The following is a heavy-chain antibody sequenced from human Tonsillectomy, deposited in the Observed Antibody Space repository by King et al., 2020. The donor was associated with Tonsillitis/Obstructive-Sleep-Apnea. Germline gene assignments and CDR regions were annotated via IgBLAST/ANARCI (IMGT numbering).Heavy chain of an antibody. CDR2: ISVYNGNT. D-gene: IGHD2-2*01. V-gene: IGHV1-18*01. J-gene: IGHJ4*02. Sequence: QLVQSGAEVKKPGASVKVSCKTSGYTFSSFGISWVRQAPGQGLEWMGWISVYNGNTKYAQKLQGRVTMTTDTSTSTAYMELRSLRSDDTAVYYCARVFDCSSTSWYPWCDYWGQGTLVTVSS. CDR1: GYTFSSFG. CDR3: ARVFDCSSTSWYPWCDY.